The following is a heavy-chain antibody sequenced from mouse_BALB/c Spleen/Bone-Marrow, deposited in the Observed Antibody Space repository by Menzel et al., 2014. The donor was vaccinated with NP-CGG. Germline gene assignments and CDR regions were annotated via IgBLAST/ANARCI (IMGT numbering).Heavy chain of an antibody. CDR3: TRHGEVRRFCYALDY. CDR1: GFTFSSYS. CDR2: ISNGGGST. J-gene: IGHJ4*01. V-gene: IGHV5-12-2*01. D-gene: IGHD2-14*01. Sequence: EVKLVESGGGLVQPGGSLKLSCTASGFTFSSYSMSWVRQTPEKRLEWVAYISNGGGSTYYPDAVKGRFTISRDNAKNSLYLQMSSLKSEDTAMYYCTRHGEVRRFCYALDYWGQGTPVTVSS.